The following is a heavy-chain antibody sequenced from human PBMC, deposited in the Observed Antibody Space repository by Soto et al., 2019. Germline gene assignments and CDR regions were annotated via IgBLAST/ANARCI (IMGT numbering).Heavy chain of an antibody. CDR1: GGSIISAAYY. V-gene: IGHV4-31*03. Sequence: PSETMSLTCTVSGGSIISAAYYWSWIRKHPGKGLEWIGYISHSGSTYYNPSLKSRVIISVDTSKNQFSLSLTSVTAADTAVYYCAREYTYGSNFFDCWGQGALVTVS. J-gene: IGHJ4*02. D-gene: IGHD5-18*01. CDR3: AREYTYGSNFFDC. CDR2: ISHSGST.